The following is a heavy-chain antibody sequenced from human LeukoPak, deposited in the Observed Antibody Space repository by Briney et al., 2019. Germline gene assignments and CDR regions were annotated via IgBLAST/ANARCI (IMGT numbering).Heavy chain of an antibody. CDR1: GFTFSTYA. D-gene: IGHD3-16*01. V-gene: IGHV3-7*03. CDR2: INHNGNVN. J-gene: IGHJ6*02. CDR3: ARGGGLDV. Sequence: GGSLRLSCAASGFTFSTYAMTWVRQAPGKGLEWVASINHNGNVNYYVDSVKGRFTISRDNAKNSLYLQMSNLRAEDTAVYFCARGGGLDVWGQGATVTVSS.